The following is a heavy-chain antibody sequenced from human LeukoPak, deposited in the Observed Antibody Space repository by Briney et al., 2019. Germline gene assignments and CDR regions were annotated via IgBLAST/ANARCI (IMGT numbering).Heavy chain of an antibody. CDR3: ARDHAFSYYYYYMDV. Sequence: GGSLRLSCAASGFTFSSYAMHWVRQAPGKGLEWVANINQDGSEKYYVDSVKGRFTISGDNAKNSLYLQMNSLRAEDTAAYYCARDHAFSYYYYYMDVWGKGTTVTVSS. V-gene: IGHV3-7*01. CDR1: GFTFSSYA. D-gene: IGHD3-3*01. J-gene: IGHJ6*03. CDR2: INQDGSEK.